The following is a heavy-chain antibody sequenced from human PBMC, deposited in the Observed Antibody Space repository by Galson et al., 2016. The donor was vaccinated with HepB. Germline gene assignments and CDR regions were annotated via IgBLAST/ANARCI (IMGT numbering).Heavy chain of an antibody. D-gene: IGHD2-15*01. CDR1: GFNLADYW. CDR2: IDSDGRAI. V-gene: IGHV3-74*03. J-gene: IGHJ4*02. Sequence: SLRLSCAASGFNLADYWMHWVRQAPGKGLVWVSRIDSDGRAITNADSVEGRFTTSRDNAKNTVYLQMNSLRVDDTAVYFCARGPSSAHYYFDYWGQGALVAVSS. CDR3: ARGPSSAHYYFDY.